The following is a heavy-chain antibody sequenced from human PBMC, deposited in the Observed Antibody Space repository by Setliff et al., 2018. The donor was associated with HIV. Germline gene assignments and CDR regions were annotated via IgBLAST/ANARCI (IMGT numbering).Heavy chain of an antibody. Sequence: ASVKVSCKAFGYTFTDYYMHWVRQAPGQGLEWMGWIKPNSGGTNYAQKFQGRVTMTRDTSISTAYMELSSLTSEDTAVYYCARGKGVGGVVITGGLDVWGKGTTVTVTS. CDR1: GYTFTDYY. D-gene: IGHD3-10*01. J-gene: IGHJ6*04. CDR2: IKPNSGGT. CDR3: ARGKGVGGVVITGGLDV. V-gene: IGHV1-2*02.